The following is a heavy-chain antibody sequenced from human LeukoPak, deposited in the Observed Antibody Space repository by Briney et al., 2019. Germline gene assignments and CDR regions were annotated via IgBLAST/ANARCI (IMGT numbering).Heavy chain of an antibody. Sequence: GGSLRLSCAASGFTFDDYAMHWVRQAPGKGLEWVSLISEDGGSTYYADSVKGRFTISRDNSKNSLYLQMNSLRTEDTALYYCAKDKFDDILTGYYGDVWGQGTTVTVSS. CDR1: GFTFDDYA. D-gene: IGHD3-9*01. CDR2: ISEDGGST. V-gene: IGHV3-43*02. CDR3: AKDKFDDILTGYYGDV. J-gene: IGHJ6*02.